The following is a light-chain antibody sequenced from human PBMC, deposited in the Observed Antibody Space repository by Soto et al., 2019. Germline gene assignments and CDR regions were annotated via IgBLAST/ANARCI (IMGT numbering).Light chain of an antibody. V-gene: IGKV1D-16*01. CDR1: HNVDNW. J-gene: IGKJ1*01. Sequence: DIEMTQSPSSLFASVGDRVTITCRASHNVDNWVAWYQQKPEKAPKSLIYAASSLHSGVPLRFGGSGSGALFTLTISNLQPEDFATYYCQQYVSYPRTFGQGTKVEIK. CDR2: AAS. CDR3: QQYVSYPRT.